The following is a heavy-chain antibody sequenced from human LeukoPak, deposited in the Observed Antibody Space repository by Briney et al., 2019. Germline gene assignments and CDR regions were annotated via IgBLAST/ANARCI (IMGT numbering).Heavy chain of an antibody. Sequence: SETLSLTCAVYGGSFSGYYWSWIRQPPGKGLEWIGEINHSGSTNYNPSLKSRVTISVDTSKNQFSLKLSPVTAADTAVYYCARHVPYYYGSGSYYTSVGAFDIWGQGTMVTVSS. CDR2: INHSGST. J-gene: IGHJ3*02. V-gene: IGHV4-34*01. CDR1: GGSFSGYY. D-gene: IGHD3-10*01. CDR3: ARHVPYYYGSGSYYTSVGAFDI.